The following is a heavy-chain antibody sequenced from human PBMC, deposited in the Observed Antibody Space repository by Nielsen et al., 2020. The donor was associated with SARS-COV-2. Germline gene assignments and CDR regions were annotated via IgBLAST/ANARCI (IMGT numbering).Heavy chain of an antibody. D-gene: IGHD3/OR15-3a*01. J-gene: IGHJ3*01. V-gene: IGHV3-74*01. CDR1: GFSLSYYW. CDR2: IASDGSST. Sequence: GESLKISCEVSGFSLSYYWMHWVRQAPGKGLVWVARIASDGSSTSYADSVKGRLTISRDDTRNTLFLQVNTLRDEDTAVYYCTRSEPESFWTGRFQRRERHDAFDLWGRGTLVTVSS. CDR3: TRSEPESFWTGRFQRRERHDAFDL.